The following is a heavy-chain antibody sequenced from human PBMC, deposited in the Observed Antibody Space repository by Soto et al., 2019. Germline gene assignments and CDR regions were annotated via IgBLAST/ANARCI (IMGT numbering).Heavy chain of an antibody. Sequence: GGSLRLSCAASGFTFSDYYMSWVRQAPGKGLVWVSRINSDGSSTSYADSVKGRFTISRDNAKNTLYLQMNSLRAEDTAVYYCVRLVSGPNWFDPWGQGTLVTVSS. J-gene: IGHJ5*02. CDR3: VRLVSGPNWFDP. CDR2: INSDGSST. CDR1: GFTFSDYY. D-gene: IGHD3-9*01. V-gene: IGHV3-74*01.